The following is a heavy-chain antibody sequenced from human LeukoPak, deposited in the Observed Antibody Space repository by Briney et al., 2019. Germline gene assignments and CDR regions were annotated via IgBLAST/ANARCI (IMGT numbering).Heavy chain of an antibody. Sequence: PGGSLRLSCAASGFTFSSHSMNWVRQAPGKGLEWVSSISSSSSYIYYADSVKGRFTISRDNAKNSLYLQMNSLRAEDTAVYYCARWGLSSGWFNDAFDIWGQGTMVTVSS. CDR2: ISSSSSYI. V-gene: IGHV3-21*01. J-gene: IGHJ3*02. CDR1: GFTFSSHS. CDR3: ARWGLSSGWFNDAFDI. D-gene: IGHD6-19*01.